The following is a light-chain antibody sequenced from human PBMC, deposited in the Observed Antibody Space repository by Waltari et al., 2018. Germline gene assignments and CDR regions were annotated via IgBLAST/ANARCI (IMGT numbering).Light chain of an antibody. J-gene: IGLJ1*01. V-gene: IGLV1-44*01. CDR3: AAWDDSLNGFV. CDR1: RPNIGSNT. CDR2: SNN. Sequence: QSVLTQPPSASGTPGQRVIISCSGSRPNIGSNTVNWYQQLPGTAPKVLVYSNNQRPSGVPARFSGSKSATSASLAISGLQSEDEADYYCAAWDDSLNGFVFGTGTRFTVL.